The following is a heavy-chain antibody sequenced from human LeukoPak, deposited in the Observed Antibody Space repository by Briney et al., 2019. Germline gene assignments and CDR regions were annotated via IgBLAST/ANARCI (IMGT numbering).Heavy chain of an antibody. D-gene: IGHD3-22*01. CDR3: ARMGGGYYDYYFDY. Sequence: SETLSLTCAVYGGSCSGYYWSWIRQPPGKGLEWIGEINHSGSTNYNPSLKSRVTISVDTSKNQFSLKLSSVTAADTAVYYCARMGGGYYDYYFDYWGQGTLVTVSS. V-gene: IGHV4-34*01. CDR1: GGSCSGYY. J-gene: IGHJ4*02. CDR2: INHSGST.